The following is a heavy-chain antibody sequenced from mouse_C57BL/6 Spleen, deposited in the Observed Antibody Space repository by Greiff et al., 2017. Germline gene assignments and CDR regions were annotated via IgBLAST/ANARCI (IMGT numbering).Heavy chain of an antibody. CDR1: GFTFSSYA. V-gene: IGHV5-4*01. J-gene: IGHJ3*01. D-gene: IGHD2-4*01. Sequence: EVQLVESGGGLVKPGGSLKLSCAASGFTFSSYAMSWVRQTPEKRLEWVATISDGGSYTYYPDNVKGRFTISRDNAKNNLYLQMSHLKSEDTAMYYCARDGDDYDGAWFAYWGQGTLVTVSA. CDR2: ISDGGSYT. CDR3: ARDGDDYDGAWFAY.